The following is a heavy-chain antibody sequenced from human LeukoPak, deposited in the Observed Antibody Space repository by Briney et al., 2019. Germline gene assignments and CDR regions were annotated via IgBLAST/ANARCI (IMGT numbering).Heavy chain of an antibody. CDR1: GFTFSSYG. CDR3: ARDQGGGSSSWPTRSYFDY. J-gene: IGHJ4*02. D-gene: IGHD6-13*01. V-gene: IGHV3-33*01. CDR2: IWYDGSNK. Sequence: GGSLRLSCAASGFTFSSYGMHWVRQAPGKGLEWVAVIWYDGSNKYYGDSVKGRFTISRDNSKNTLYLQMNSLRAEDTAVYYCARDQGGGSSSWPTRSYFDYWGQGTLVTVSS.